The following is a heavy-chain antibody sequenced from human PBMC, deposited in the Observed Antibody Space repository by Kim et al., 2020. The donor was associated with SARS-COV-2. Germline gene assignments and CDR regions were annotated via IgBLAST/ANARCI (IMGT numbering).Heavy chain of an antibody. CDR2: IYYSGST. CDR1: GGSISSGGYY. D-gene: IGHD2-2*01. CDR3: ARDRYCSSTSCYWIPLGFDP. Sequence: SETLSLTCTVSGGSISSGGYYWSWIRQHPGKGLEWIGYIYYSGSTYYNPSLKSRVTISVDTSKNQFSLKLSSVTAADAAVYYCARDRYCSSTSCYWIPLGFDPWGQGTLVTVSS. J-gene: IGHJ5*02. V-gene: IGHV4-31*03.